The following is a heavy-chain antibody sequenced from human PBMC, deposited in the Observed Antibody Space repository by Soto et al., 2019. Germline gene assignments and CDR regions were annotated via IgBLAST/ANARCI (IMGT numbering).Heavy chain of an antibody. J-gene: IGHJ4*02. CDR2: IIPIFGTA. CDR3: XXXXXXXXXXXFDY. V-gene: IGHV1-69*06. CDR1: GGTFSRYA. Sequence: QVQLVQSGAEVKKPGSSVKVSCKASGGTFSRYAXXXVRXAXXQGLEWMGGIIPIFGTANYAQKFQGRVTITADKSTSTAYMELXSLRSXDXAXYXXXXXXXXXXXXXFDYWGQGTLVTVSS.